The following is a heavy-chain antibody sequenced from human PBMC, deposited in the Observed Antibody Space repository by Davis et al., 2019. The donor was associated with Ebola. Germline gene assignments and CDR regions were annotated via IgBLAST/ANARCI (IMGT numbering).Heavy chain of an antibody. CDR3: ARVFTMIVVVGWFDP. V-gene: IGHV4-39*01. J-gene: IGHJ5*02. Sequence: SETLSLTCTVSGGSISSSSYYWGWIRQPPGKGLEWIGSIYYSGSTYYNPSLKSRVTISVETSKNQFSLKLSSVTAADTAVYYCARVFTMIVVVGWFDPWGQGTLVTVSS. CDR1: GGSISSSSYY. CDR2: IYYSGST. D-gene: IGHD3-22*01.